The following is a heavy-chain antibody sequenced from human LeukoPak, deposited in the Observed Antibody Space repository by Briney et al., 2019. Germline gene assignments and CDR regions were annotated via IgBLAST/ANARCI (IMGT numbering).Heavy chain of an antibody. V-gene: IGHV4-59*12. CDR1: GGSISSYY. Sequence: PSETLSLTCTVSGGSISSYYWSWIRQPPGKGLEWIGYIYYSGSTNYNPSLKSRVTISVDTSKNQFSLKLSSVTAADTAVYYCARGRRYCSGGSCYSTMITFGGVIVAYAFDIWGQGTMVTVSS. CDR2: IYYSGST. D-gene: IGHD2-15*01. J-gene: IGHJ3*02. CDR3: ARGRRYCSGGSCYSTMITFGGVIVAYAFDI.